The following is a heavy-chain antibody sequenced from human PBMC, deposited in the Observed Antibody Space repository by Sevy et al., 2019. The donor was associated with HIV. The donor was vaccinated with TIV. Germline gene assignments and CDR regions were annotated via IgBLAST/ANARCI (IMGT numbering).Heavy chain of an antibody. D-gene: IGHD1-26*01. CDR1: GFSFSYYG. CDR3: ANAYSGSYSHSYLYALDV. Sequence: GGSLRLSCIGSGFSFSYYGIHWVRQAPGKGLDWVALISHDGINEYYADSVKGRFTISTDNSKNTVCLEMNSLRNEDTAIYFCANAYSGSYSHSYLYALDVWGQGTTVTVSS. J-gene: IGHJ6*02. CDR2: ISHDGINE. V-gene: IGHV3-30*18.